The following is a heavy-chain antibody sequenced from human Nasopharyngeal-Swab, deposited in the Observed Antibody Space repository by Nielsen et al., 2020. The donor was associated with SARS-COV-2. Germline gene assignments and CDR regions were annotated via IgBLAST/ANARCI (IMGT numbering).Heavy chain of an antibody. CDR1: GYTLTELS. CDR3: ATGPAVGATPWFDP. J-gene: IGHJ5*02. CDR2: FDPEDGET. Sequence: GSVKVSCKVSGYTLTELSMHWVRQAPGKGLEWMGGFDPEDGETIYAQKFQGRVTMTEDTSTDTAYMELSSLRSEDTAVYYCATGPAVGATPWFDPWGQGTLVTVSS. D-gene: IGHD1-26*01. V-gene: IGHV1-24*01.